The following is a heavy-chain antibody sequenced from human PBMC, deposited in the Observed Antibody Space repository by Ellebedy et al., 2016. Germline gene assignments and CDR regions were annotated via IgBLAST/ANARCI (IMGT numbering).Heavy chain of an antibody. CDR2: INHSGST. Sequence: SETLSLXXTVSGGSISSGGYYWSWIRQPPGKGLEWIGEINHSGSTNYNPSLKSRVTISVDTSKNQFSLKLSSVTAADTAVYYCATRYCSGGSCYPGYWFDPWGQGTLVTVSS. CDR1: GGSISSGGYY. J-gene: IGHJ5*02. D-gene: IGHD2-15*01. CDR3: ATRYCSGGSCYPGYWFDP. V-gene: IGHV4-34*01.